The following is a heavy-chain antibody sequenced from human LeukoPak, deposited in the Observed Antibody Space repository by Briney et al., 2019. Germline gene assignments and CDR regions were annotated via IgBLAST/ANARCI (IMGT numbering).Heavy chain of an antibody. V-gene: IGHV3-33*01. CDR1: GYPFSDYG. CDR2: KSPHANYE. CDR3: ARDWIDRSLDY. Sequence: SGGSLRLSCAAAGYPFSDYGIHWVRQATGKGLEWVAVKSPHANYEYYSDSVQGRFTISRDDSKNTIYLQMNSLRDEDTAVYYCARDWIDRSLDYWGQGTLVTVSS. J-gene: IGHJ4*02. D-gene: IGHD2-2*03.